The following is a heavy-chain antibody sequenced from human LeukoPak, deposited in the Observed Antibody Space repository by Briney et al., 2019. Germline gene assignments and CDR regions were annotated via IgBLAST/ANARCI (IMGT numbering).Heavy chain of an antibody. CDR1: GYSFTSYW. Sequence: GESLKISCKGSGYSFTSYWIGWGRQMAGKGLGWMGIIYPGDTDTRYSPSFQGQVTISADKSISTAYLQWSSLKASDTAMYYCARRVFYGDYVYNIENWFDPWGQGTLVTVSS. J-gene: IGHJ5*02. CDR3: ARRVFYGDYVYNIENWFDP. CDR2: IYPGDTDT. D-gene: IGHD4-17*01. V-gene: IGHV5-51*03.